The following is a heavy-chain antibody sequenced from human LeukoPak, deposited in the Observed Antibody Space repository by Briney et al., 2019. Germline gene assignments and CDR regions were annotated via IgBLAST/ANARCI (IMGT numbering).Heavy chain of an antibody. CDR3: ARDTNPYGDYGEGSYYFDY. V-gene: IGHV1-69*13. D-gene: IGHD4-17*01. J-gene: IGHJ4*02. CDR2: IIPIFGTA. Sequence: SVTVSCKASGGTFSSYAISWVRQAPGQGLEWVGGIIPIFGTANYAQKFQGRVTITADESTSTAYMELSSLRSEDTAVYYCARDTNPYGDYGEGSYYFDYWGQGTLVTVSS. CDR1: GGTFSSYA.